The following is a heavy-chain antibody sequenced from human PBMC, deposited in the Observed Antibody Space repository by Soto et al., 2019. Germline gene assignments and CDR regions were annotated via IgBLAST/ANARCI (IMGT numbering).Heavy chain of an antibody. Sequence: VEFRRLSCTASGFSIKNYAGTWVRQAPGRGVEYVSSISGSGENTFYTDSVKGRFTISRDTSKNTLYLQMNSLRAEDTAVYYCHGGETAAEYYSGMDVWGQWTTVTVSS. CDR2: ISGSGENT. V-gene: IGHV3-23*01. D-gene: IGHD2-21*01. J-gene: IGHJ6*02. CDR3: HGGETAAEYYSGMDV. CDR1: GFSIKNYA.